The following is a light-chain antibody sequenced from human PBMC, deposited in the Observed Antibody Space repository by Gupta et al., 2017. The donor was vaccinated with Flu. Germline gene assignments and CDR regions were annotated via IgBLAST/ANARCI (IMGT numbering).Light chain of an antibody. CDR2: WAS. Sequence: SLGERATINCKSSQSVLYSSNNKNHLAWYQQKPGQPPKLLIYWASTRESGVPDRFSGSGSGTDFTLTISRLQAEDVAVYYCQQYYSTPKTFGQGTKVEIK. CDR3: QQYYSTPKT. V-gene: IGKV4-1*01. CDR1: QSVLYSSNNKNH. J-gene: IGKJ1*01.